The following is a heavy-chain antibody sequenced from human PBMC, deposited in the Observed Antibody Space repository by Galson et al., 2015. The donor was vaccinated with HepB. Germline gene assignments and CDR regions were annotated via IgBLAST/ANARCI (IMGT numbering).Heavy chain of an antibody. D-gene: IGHD3-10*01. CDR1: GFTFNFNGHW. CDR2: IDGDGTTA. Sequence: SCAGSGFTFNFNGHWMHWVRQAPGKGLVWVSRIDGDGTTAYYADFVKGRFTISRDSARNTLYLQMHSLTDEDTAIYYCARDRSHNWFEPWGQGTLVTVSS. CDR3: ARDRSHNWFEP. J-gene: IGHJ5*02. V-gene: IGHV3-74*01.